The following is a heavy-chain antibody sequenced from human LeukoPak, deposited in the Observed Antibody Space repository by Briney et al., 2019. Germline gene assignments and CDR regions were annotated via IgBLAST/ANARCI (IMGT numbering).Heavy chain of an antibody. J-gene: IGHJ6*02. CDR3: ASVNANYYYYGMDV. CDR1: GYTFTSYD. V-gene: IGHV1-8*01. CDR2: MNPNSGST. Sequence: ASVKVSCKASGYTFTSYDINWVRQATGQGLEWMGWMNPNSGSTGYAQKFQGRVTMTRNTSISTAYMELSSLRSEDTAVYYCASVNANYYYYGMDVWGQGTTVTVSS. D-gene: IGHD3-3*02.